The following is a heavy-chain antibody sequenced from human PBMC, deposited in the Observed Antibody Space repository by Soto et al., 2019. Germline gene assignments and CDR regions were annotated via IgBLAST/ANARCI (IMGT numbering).Heavy chain of an antibody. D-gene: IGHD6-19*01. Sequence: EVQLLESGGGLVQPGGSLRLSCAASGFTFSNYAIAWVRQAPGKGLEWVSGISGRGGTTYYADSVKGRFTISRDNSKDTLHLQMNSLRAEDTAVYYCAKTPRQWLVYCDYCGQGALGTVSS. CDR1: GFTFSNYA. J-gene: IGHJ4*02. CDR3: AKTPRQWLVYCDY. V-gene: IGHV3-23*01. CDR2: ISGRGGTT.